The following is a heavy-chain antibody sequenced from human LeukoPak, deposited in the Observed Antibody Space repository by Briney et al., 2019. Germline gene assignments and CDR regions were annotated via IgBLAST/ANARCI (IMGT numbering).Heavy chain of an antibody. CDR3: ARGGSSNLEGGWFDP. CDR2: IYYSGST. Sequence: SETLSLTCTVSGGSIRSGGYYWSWIRQHPGAGLEWIGYIYYSGSTFYNPSLKSRLTISVDTSNNQFSLRLSSVTAADTAVYYCARGGSSNLEGGWFDPWGQGTLVTVSS. CDR1: GGSIRSGGYY. D-gene: IGHD6-13*01. V-gene: IGHV4-31*03. J-gene: IGHJ5*02.